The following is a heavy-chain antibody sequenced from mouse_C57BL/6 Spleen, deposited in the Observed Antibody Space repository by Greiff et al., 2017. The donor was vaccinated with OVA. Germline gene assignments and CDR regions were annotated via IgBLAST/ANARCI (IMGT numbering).Heavy chain of an antibody. CDR3: ARRGYYGSRHYFDY. CDR2: IDPSDSYT. D-gene: IGHD1-1*01. V-gene: IGHV1-69*01. J-gene: IGHJ2*01. CDR1: GYTFTSYW. Sequence: VQLQQPGAELVMPGASVKLSCKASGYTFTSYWMHWVKQRPGQGLEWIGEIDPSDSYTNYNQKFKGKSTLTVDKSSSTAYMQLSSLTSEDSAVYYSARRGYYGSRHYFDYWGQGTTLTVSS.